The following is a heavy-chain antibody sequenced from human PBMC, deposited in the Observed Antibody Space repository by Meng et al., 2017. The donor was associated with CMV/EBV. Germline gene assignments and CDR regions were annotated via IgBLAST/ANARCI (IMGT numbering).Heavy chain of an antibody. Sequence: GSLRLSCAVYGGSFSGYYWSWIRQPPGKGLEWIGEINHSGSTNYNPSLKSRVTISVDTPKNQFSLKLSSVTAADTAVYYCATRDGLFPGWGRYYYYGMDVWGQGTTVTVSS. V-gene: IGHV4-34*01. CDR3: ATRDGLFPGWGRYYYYGMDV. CDR2: INHSGST. D-gene: IGHD2-21*01. J-gene: IGHJ6*02. CDR1: GGSFSGYY.